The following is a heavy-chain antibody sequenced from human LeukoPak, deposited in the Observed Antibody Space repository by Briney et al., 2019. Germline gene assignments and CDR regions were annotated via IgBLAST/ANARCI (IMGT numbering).Heavy chain of an antibody. CDR2: IIPIFGTA. CDR3: ARNIVRGVKYYYYYYMDV. J-gene: IGHJ6*03. D-gene: IGHD3-10*01. V-gene: IGHV1-69*05. CDR1: SGTFGNCV. Sequence: SSGTFGNCVNSCGRRALGQRLEWMGGIIPIFGTANYAQKFQGRVTITTDESTSTAYMELSSLRPEDTAVYYCARNIVRGVKYYYYYYMDVWGKGTTVTVSS.